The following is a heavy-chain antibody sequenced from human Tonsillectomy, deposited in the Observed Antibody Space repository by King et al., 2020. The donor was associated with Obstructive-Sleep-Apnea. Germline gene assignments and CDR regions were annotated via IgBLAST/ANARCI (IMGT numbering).Heavy chain of an antibody. V-gene: IGHV3-23*04. CDR2: ISGRGGGT. J-gene: IGHJ4*02. D-gene: IGHD3-9*01. Sequence: VQLVESGGGLVQPGGSLRLSCAGSGFTFRSYAMSWVRQVPGKGLEWVSGISGRGGGTYSAVSVKGRFIISRDNSKNTLYLQMKILRARDTAVYYCAKDSMDYDTLTGPVDYWGQGTLVTVSS. CDR1: GFTFRSYA. CDR3: AKDSMDYDTLTGPVDY.